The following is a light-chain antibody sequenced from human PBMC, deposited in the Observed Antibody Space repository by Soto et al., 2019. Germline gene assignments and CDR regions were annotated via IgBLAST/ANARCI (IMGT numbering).Light chain of an antibody. V-gene: IGKV3-20*01. CDR3: QQYGSSPPYT. J-gene: IGKJ2*01. CDR1: QSVSNNY. CDR2: GAS. Sequence: EIVLTQSPGTLSLSPGERATLSFRASQSVSNNYLAWYQQKPGQAPRLLIYGASSRATGIPDRFSGSGSGTDFTLPISRLEPEDFAVYYCQQYGSSPPYTFGQGTKVDIK.